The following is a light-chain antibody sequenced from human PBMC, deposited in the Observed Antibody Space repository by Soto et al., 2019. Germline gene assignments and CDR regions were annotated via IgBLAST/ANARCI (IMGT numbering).Light chain of an antibody. V-gene: IGLV1-44*01. CDR3: AAWDDSHNVLYD. CDR1: RAKIGSNT. CDR2: RDN. Sequence: QSALTQPPSVSGTPGERVTVACSGGRAKIGSNTVHWYQQLPGAAPKLLIYRDNQRPSGVPDRFAASKSGTSASLAISGLQSEDEGDYYCAAWDDSHNVLYDFGTGTKVTVL. J-gene: IGLJ1*01.